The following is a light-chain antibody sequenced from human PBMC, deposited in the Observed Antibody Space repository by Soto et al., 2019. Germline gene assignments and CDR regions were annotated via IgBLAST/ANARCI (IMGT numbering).Light chain of an antibody. CDR2: GAS. CDR3: QQYNNFIT. J-gene: IGKJ5*01. V-gene: IGKV3-15*01. CDR1: QSVSSN. Sequence: EIVLTQSPGTLSLSPGEGATLSCRAGQSVSSNLAWYQQKPGQAPRLLIYGASTRATGIPARFSGSGSGTEFTLTISSLQSEDFAVYYCQQYNNFITFGQGTRLEIK.